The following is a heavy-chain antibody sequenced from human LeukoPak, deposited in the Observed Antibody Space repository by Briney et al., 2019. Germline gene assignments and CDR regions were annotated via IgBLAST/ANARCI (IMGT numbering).Heavy chain of an antibody. J-gene: IGHJ4*02. Sequence: SETLSLTCTVSGASIISNYWGWSRHPPGKGREWIGYIFYSGSTNYNPSLKSRVTISVDTSKNQFSLKLSSVTAADTAVYYCARGDYDILTGYPTCFDYWGQGTLVTVSS. V-gene: IGHV4-59*01. CDR2: IFYSGST. CDR3: ARGDYDILTGYPTCFDY. D-gene: IGHD3-9*01. CDR1: GASIISNY.